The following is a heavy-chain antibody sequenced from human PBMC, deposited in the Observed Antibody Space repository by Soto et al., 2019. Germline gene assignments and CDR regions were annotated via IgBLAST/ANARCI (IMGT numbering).Heavy chain of an antibody. CDR1: GGSISSYY. Sequence: PSETLSLTCTVSGGSISSYYWSWIRQPPGKGLEWIAYIYYSGSTEYNPSLKSRVTISVDTSKNQFSLKLSSVTAADTAVYYCARVNRDTAMVTFFDYWGQGTLVTVSS. CDR2: IYYSGST. D-gene: IGHD5-18*01. CDR3: ARVNRDTAMVTFFDY. J-gene: IGHJ4*02. V-gene: IGHV4-59*12.